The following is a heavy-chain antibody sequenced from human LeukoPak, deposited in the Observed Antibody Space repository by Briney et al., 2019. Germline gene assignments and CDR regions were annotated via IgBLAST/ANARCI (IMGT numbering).Heavy chain of an antibody. CDR3: ARLRSSAGYFQH. CDR1: GGTFSSYA. J-gene: IGHJ1*01. D-gene: IGHD6-25*01. Sequence: GASVKVSCKASGGTFSSYAISWVRQAPGQGLEWMGRIIPIFGTANYAQKFQGIVTITTDESTSTAYMELSSLRSEDTAVYYCARLRSSAGYFQHWGQGTLVTVSS. CDR2: IIPIFGTA. V-gene: IGHV1-69*05.